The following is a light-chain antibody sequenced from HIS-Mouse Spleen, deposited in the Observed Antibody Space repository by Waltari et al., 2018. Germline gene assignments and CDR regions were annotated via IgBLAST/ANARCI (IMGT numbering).Light chain of an antibody. Sequence: QSALTQPPSVSGSPGQSVTISCTGTSSDVGSYNLVSWYQQPPGTAPKLMIYEVSNRPSGVPDRFSGSKSGNTASLTISGLQAEDEADYYCSLYTSSSTWVFGGGTKLTVL. CDR1: SSDVGSYNL. CDR3: SLYTSSSTWV. V-gene: IGLV2-18*01. J-gene: IGLJ3*02. CDR2: EVS.